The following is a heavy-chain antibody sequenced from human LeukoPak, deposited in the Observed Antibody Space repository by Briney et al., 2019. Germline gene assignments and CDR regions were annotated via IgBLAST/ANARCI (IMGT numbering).Heavy chain of an antibody. D-gene: IGHD2-2*01. J-gene: IGHJ4*02. CDR1: GGSISSYY. CDR2: IYYSGST. V-gene: IGHV4-59*01. CDR3: ARLDSAGLPEN. Sequence: SETLSLTCTVSGGSISSYYWSWLRQPPGKGLEWIGYIYYSGSTNYNPSLKSRVTISVDTSKNQFSLKLSSVTAADTAVYYCARLDSAGLPENWGQGTLVTVSS.